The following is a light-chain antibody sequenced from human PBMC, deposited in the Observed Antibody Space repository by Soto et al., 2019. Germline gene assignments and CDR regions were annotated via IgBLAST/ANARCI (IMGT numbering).Light chain of an antibody. CDR1: QSVSSSY. CDR2: GAS. J-gene: IGKJ4*01. CDR3: QQYHTWPIT. Sequence: VDRVTLSFRTSQSVSSSYLTWYQQKPGQAPRLLISGASTGATGIPARFSGSGSGTEFTLTISSLQSEDCAIYYCQQYHTWPITFGGGTKVDIK. V-gene: IGKV3-15*01.